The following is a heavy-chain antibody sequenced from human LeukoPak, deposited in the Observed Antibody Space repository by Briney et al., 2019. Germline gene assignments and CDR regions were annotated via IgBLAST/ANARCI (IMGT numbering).Heavy chain of an antibody. CDR2: IFYRGAT. CDR1: GGFISSYY. D-gene: IGHD3/OR15-3a*01. J-gene: IGHJ5*02. CDR3: ARARDWSAGSWFDP. Sequence: SETLSLTCIVSGGFISSYYWNWIRQPPGKGLEWIGNIFYRGATNYNPSLRSRITMSVDTSKNQFSLKLSSVTAADTAMYYCARARDWSAGSWFDPWGQGILVTVFS. V-gene: IGHV4-59*01.